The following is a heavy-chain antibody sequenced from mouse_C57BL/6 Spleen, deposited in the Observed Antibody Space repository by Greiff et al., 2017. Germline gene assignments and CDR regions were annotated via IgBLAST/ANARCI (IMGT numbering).Heavy chain of an antibody. CDR1: GYTFTSYW. CDR2: IYPGSGST. J-gene: IGHJ2*01. CDR3: ARKPSIIPRDD. V-gene: IGHV1-55*01. D-gene: IGHD1-2*01. Sequence: QVQLQQPGAELVKPGASVKMSCKASGYTFTSYWITWVKQRPGQGLEWIGDIYPGSGSTNYNEKFKSKATLTVDTASSTAYMQLSSLTSEDSAVYYCARKPSIIPRDDWGQGTTLTVSS.